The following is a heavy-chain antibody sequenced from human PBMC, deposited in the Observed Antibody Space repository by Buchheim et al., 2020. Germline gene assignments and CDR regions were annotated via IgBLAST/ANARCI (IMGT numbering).Heavy chain of an antibody. CDR1: GASISSSNW. J-gene: IGHJ4*02. V-gene: IGHV4-4*02. Sequence: QVQLQESGPGLVKPSGTLSLTCAVSGASISSSNWWGWVRQPPGKGLEWVGEIYHGGSANYNPSLKSRLTISVDKSKNQFSLMLSSVTAADTAVYYCAKRGGTYLVGAAFDYWGQGT. D-gene: IGHD1-26*01. CDR2: IYHGGSA. CDR3: AKRGGTYLVGAAFDY.